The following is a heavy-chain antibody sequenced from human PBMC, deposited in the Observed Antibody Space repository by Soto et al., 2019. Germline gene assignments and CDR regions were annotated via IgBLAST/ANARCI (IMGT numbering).Heavy chain of an antibody. V-gene: IGHV3-30-3*01. Sequence: GGSLRLSCAASGFTFSSYAMHWVRQAPGKGLEWVAVISYDGSNKYYADSVKGRFTISRDNSKNTLYLQMNSLRAEDTAVYYCARARIQLSQYYYYYYGMDVWGQGTTVTVSS. CDR1: GFTFSSYA. CDR3: ARARIQLSQYYYYYYGMDV. J-gene: IGHJ6*02. D-gene: IGHD5-18*01. CDR2: ISYDGSNK.